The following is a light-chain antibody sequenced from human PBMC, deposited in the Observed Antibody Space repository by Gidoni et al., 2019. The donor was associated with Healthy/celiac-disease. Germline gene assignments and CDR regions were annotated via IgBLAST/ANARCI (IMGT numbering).Light chain of an antibody. J-gene: IGKJ1*01. Sequence: DIQLTQSPSSLSASVGDRVTITCRASQSISSYLNWYQQKPGKAPKLLIYAASSLQSGVPSRFSGSGSGTDFTLTISSLQPEDFETYYCQQSYSTPWTLGQGTKVEIK. CDR2: AAS. V-gene: IGKV1-39*01. CDR1: QSISSY. CDR3: QQSYSTPWT.